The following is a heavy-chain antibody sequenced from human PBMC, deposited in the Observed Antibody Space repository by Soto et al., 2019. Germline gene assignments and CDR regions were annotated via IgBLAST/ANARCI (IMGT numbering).Heavy chain of an antibody. CDR1: GFTFSSYS. D-gene: IGHD3-9*01. CDR3: ARGEWDLRYFIPYYFDY. CDR2: ISSSSSTI. J-gene: IGHJ4*02. Sequence: GGSLRLSCAASGFTFSSYSMNWVRQAPGKGLEWVSYISSSSSTIYYADSVKGRFTISRDKAKNSLYLQMNSLRDEDTAVYYCARGEWDLRYFIPYYFDYWGQGTLVTVSS. V-gene: IGHV3-48*02.